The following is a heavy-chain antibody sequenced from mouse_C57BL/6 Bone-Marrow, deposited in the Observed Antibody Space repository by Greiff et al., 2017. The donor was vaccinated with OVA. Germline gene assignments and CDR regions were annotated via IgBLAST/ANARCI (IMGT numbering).Heavy chain of an antibody. CDR2: IHPNSGST. CDR3: ARFTTVVGGYFDV. D-gene: IGHD1-1*01. V-gene: IGHV1-64*01. Sequence: VQLQQPGAELVKPGASVKLSCKASGYTFTSYWMHWVKQRPGQGLEWIGMIHPNSGSTNYNEKFKSKATLTVDKSSSTAYMQLSSLTSEDSAVYYCARFTTVVGGYFDVWGTGTTVTVSS. J-gene: IGHJ1*03. CDR1: GYTFTSYW.